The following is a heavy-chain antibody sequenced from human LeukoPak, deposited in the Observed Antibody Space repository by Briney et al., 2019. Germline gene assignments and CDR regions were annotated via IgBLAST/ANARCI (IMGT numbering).Heavy chain of an antibody. D-gene: IGHD6-19*01. CDR1: GFTFSSYA. CDR3: ARSEAAQWLVYYYYYYMDV. J-gene: IGHJ6*03. V-gene: IGHV3-23*01. Sequence: PGGSLRLSCAASGFTFSSYALSWVRQAPGKGLEWVSFISGSGAGTYYADSVKGRFTISRDNSKNTLYLQMNSLRAEDTAVYYCARSEAAQWLVYYYYYYMDVWGKGTTVTVSS. CDR2: ISGSGAGT.